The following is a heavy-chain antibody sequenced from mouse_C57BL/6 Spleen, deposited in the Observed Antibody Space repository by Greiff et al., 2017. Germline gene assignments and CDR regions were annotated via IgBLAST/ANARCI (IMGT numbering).Heavy chain of an antibody. CDR2: ISSGGSYT. V-gene: IGHV5-6*01. J-gene: IGHJ4*01. CDR3: ASPMITTVNYAMDY. Sequence: EVKVVESGGDLVKPGGSLKLSCAASGFTFSSYGMSWVRQTPDKRLEWVATISSGGSYTYYPDSVKGRFTISRDNAKNTLYLQMSSLKSEDTAMYYCASPMITTVNYAMDYWGQGTSVTVSS. CDR1: GFTFSSYG. D-gene: IGHD2-4*01.